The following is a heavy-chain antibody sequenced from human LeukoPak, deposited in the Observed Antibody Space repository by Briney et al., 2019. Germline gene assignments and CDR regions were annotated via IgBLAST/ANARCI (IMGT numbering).Heavy chain of an antibody. J-gene: IGHJ5*02. CDR2: IYYSGST. CDR1: GGSISSSGYY. D-gene: IGHD5-18*01. Sequence: SETLSLTCTVSGGSISSSGYYWGWIRQPPGKGLEWIGSIYYSGSTYYNPSLKSRVTISVDTSKNQFSLKLSSVTAADTAVYYCARQGTWIQLWYNWFDPWGQGTLVTVSS. CDR3: ARQGTWIQLWYNWFDP. V-gene: IGHV4-39*01.